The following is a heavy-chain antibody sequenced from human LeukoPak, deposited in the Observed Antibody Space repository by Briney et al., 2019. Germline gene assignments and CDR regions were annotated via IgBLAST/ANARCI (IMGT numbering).Heavy chain of an antibody. V-gene: IGHV4-39*07. Sequence: SETLSLTCTVSGGSISSSSYYWGWIRQPPGKGLEWIGSIYYSGSTYYNPSLKSRVIISVDTSKNQFSLKLSSVTAADTAVYYCARDYGTSTYFDYWGQGTLVTVSS. CDR2: IYYSGST. CDR3: ARDYGTSTYFDY. J-gene: IGHJ4*02. CDR1: GGSISSSSYY. D-gene: IGHD3-16*01.